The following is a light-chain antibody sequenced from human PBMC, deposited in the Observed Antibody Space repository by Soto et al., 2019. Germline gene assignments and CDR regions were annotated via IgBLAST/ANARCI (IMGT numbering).Light chain of an antibody. V-gene: IGLV1-40*01. CDR1: SFNIGAGYD. Sequence: ERKRAASVTGADRRGGTISSNGSSFNIGAGYDVHWYQQLPGTAPKLLIYGNSNRPSGVPDRFSGSKSGPSASLAITGFQAADEAEYYCRSADGSLNVCATEPKVPV. J-gene: IGLJ1*01. CDR3: RSADGSLNV. CDR2: GNS.